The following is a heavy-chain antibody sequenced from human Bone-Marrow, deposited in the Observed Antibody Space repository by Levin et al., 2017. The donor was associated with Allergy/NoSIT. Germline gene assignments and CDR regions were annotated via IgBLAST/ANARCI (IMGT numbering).Heavy chain of an antibody. CDR3: ATGRSREEQWLVTPFVDY. V-gene: IGHV3-30*03. D-gene: IGHD6-19*01. CDR2: ISYDGNNK. J-gene: IGHJ4*02. Sequence: PGGSLRLSCVASGFIFNNYDMHWVRQAPGKGLEWVADISYDGNNKHYGDSVKGRFSISRDNSKNTLDLQMDSLRTEDTALYYCATGRSREEQWLVTPFVDYWGQGTLVTVSS. CDR1: GFIFNNYD.